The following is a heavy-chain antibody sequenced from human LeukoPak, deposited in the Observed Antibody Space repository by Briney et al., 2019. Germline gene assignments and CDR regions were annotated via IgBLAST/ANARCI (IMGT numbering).Heavy chain of an antibody. D-gene: IGHD3-9*01. Sequence: GGSLRLSCAASGFTVSSNYMNWVRQAPGKGLEWISIIYSGGTTYYADSVKGRFTISRDNSKNTLFLQMNSLRAEDTAVYYCARGHWFAHLDYWGQGTLVTVSS. CDR3: ARGHWFAHLDY. V-gene: IGHV3-53*01. J-gene: IGHJ4*02. CDR2: IYSGGTT. CDR1: GFTVSSNY.